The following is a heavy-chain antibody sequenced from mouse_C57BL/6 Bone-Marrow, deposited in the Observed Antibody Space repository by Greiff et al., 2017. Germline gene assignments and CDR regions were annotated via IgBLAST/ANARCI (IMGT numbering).Heavy chain of an antibody. CDR1: GYTFTSYW. CDR3: ARRGSYEQGY. D-gene: IGHD1-1*02. CDR2: IYPSDSET. J-gene: IGHJ2*01. V-gene: IGHV1-61*01. Sequence: VQLQQPGAELVRPGSSVKLSCKASGYTFTSYWMDWVKQRPGQGLEWIGNIYPSDSETNYNQKFKDKATLTVDKSSSTAYMQLSSLTSEDSAVYYYARRGSYEQGYWGQGTTLTVSS.